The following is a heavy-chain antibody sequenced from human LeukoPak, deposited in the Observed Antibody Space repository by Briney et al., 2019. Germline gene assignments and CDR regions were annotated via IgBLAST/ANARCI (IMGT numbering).Heavy chain of an antibody. J-gene: IGHJ1*01. Sequence: PGGSLRLSCAASGFTFSSYGMHWVRQAPGKGLEWVAFIRYDGSNKYYADSVKGRFTISRDNSKNTLYLHMNSLRAEDTAVYYCAKDGGNSWFEYFQHWGQGTLVTVSS. CDR3: AKDGGNSWFEYFQH. CDR1: GFTFSSYG. CDR2: IRYDGSNK. D-gene: IGHD6-13*01. V-gene: IGHV3-30*02.